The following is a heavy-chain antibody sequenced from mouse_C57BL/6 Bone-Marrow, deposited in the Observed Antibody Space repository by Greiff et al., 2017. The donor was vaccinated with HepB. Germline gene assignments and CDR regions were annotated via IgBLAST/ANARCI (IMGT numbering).Heavy chain of an antibody. CDR1: GYSITSGYY. Sequence: DVKLQESGPGLVKPSQSLSLTCSVTGYSITSGYYWNWIRQFPGNKLEWMGYISYDGSNNYNPSLKNRISITRDTSKNQFFLKLNSVTTEDTATYYCARGGNPFSYWGQGTTLTVSS. J-gene: IGHJ2*01. CDR2: ISYDGSN. V-gene: IGHV3-6*01. CDR3: ARGGNPFSY. D-gene: IGHD2-1*01.